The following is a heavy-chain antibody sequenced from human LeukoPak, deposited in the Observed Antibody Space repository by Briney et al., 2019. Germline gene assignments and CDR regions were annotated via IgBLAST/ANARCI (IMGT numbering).Heavy chain of an antibody. CDR1: GGSFSGYY. J-gene: IGHJ4*02. CDR2: INHNGST. D-gene: IGHD5-12*01. Sequence: PSETLSLTCAVYGGSFSGYYWSWIRQPPGKGLEWIGEINHNGSTNYNPSLKSRVTISVDTSKNQFSLKLSSVTAADTAVYYCARDFTSSGNFDYWGQGTLVTVSS. V-gene: IGHV4-34*01. CDR3: ARDFTSSGNFDY.